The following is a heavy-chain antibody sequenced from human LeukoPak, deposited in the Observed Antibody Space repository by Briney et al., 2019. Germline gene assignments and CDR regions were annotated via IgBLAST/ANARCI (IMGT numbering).Heavy chain of an antibody. CDR2: IHYSGST. CDR1: GGSISSTIFY. CDR3: ARPAAGGISPFDY. D-gene: IGHD3-16*01. Sequence: SETLSLTCTVSGGSISSTIFYWGWIRQPPGKGLEWIGSIHYSGSTHYNPSLNSRVTISVDTSKNQFSLKLSSVTAEDTAVFYCARPAAGGISPFDYWGQGTLVTVSS. J-gene: IGHJ4*02. V-gene: IGHV4-39*01.